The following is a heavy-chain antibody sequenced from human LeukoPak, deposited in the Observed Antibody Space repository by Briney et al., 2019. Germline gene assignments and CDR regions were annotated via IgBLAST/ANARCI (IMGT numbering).Heavy chain of an antibody. D-gene: IGHD6-19*01. Sequence: GGSLRLSCAASGFTFSSYGMHWVRQAPGKGLEWVAVIWYDGSNKYYADSVKGRFTISRDNSKNTLYLQMSSLRAEDTAVYYCARDHLVREQWLVLLLDYWGQGTLVTVSS. J-gene: IGHJ4*02. CDR2: IWYDGSNK. V-gene: IGHV3-33*01. CDR3: ARDHLVREQWLVLLLDY. CDR1: GFTFSSYG.